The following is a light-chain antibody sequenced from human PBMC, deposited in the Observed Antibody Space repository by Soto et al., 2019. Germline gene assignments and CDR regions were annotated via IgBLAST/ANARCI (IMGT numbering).Light chain of an antibody. J-gene: IGLJ2*01. Sequence: QSVLTQPRSVSGPPGQSVSISCSGTSSDVGGYNYISWYQQHPGKAPKLMIYDVSERPSGVPDRFSGSKSGNTASLTISGLQAEDEADYYCCSYAGIYGVVFGGGTKLTVL. CDR1: SSDVGGYNY. CDR2: DVS. V-gene: IGLV2-11*01. CDR3: CSYAGIYGVV.